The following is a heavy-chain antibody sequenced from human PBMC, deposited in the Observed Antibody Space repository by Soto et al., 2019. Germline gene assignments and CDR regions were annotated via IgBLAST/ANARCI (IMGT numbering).Heavy chain of an antibody. CDR2: ISYDGTNK. J-gene: IGHJ4*02. CDR1: GFPFNTYV. Sequence: GGSLRLSCAASGFPFNTYVMHWVRQSPGKGLEWVAVISYDGTNKYYADSVKGRFTISRDNSKNTLYLQMNSLRGEDTAVFYCAKDLRPTAMVLIDYWGQGTLVTVSS. CDR3: AKDLRPTAMVLIDY. D-gene: IGHD5-18*01. V-gene: IGHV3-30*18.